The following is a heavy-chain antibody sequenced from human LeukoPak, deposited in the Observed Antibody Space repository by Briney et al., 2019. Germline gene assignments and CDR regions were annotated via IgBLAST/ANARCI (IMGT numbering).Heavy chain of an antibody. CDR3: ANDWDY. V-gene: IGHV3-30*18. CDR1: GFTFSAYG. CDR2: ISYHGTNK. J-gene: IGHJ4*02. Sequence: PGRSLRLSCAASGFTFSAYGMHWVRQAPGKGLEWVAVISYHGTNKYYADSVKGRFTISRDNSRNTLYLQMNSLRAEDTAVYYCANDWDYWGQGTLVTVSS.